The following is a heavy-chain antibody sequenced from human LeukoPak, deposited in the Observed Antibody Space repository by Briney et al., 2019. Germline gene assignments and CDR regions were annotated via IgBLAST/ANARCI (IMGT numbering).Heavy chain of an antibody. Sequence: KVSCKASGGTFSSYAISWVRQAPGQGLEWMGGITPIFGTANYAQKLQGRGTINRDRYKRRDYMEVSSLRSEDTAVYYCARGQYQLLQNWFDPWGQGTLVTVSS. CDR2: ITPIFGTA. D-gene: IGHD2-2*01. J-gene: IGHJ5*02. CDR1: GGTFSSYA. CDR3: ARGQYQLLQNWFDP. V-gene: IGHV1-69*05.